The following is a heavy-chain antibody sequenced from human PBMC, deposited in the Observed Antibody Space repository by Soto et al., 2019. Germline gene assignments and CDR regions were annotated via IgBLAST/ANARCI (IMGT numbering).Heavy chain of an antibody. CDR2: INPNSGVT. Sequence: QVPLVQSGAEVRKPGASVTVSCRSSGDSFNDYYIHWVRQAPGQGLEWMGWINPNSGVTKYAQKFQGWVSMTRDTSIRTVYMQLSRLRSDDTAVYYCARESGGATATLDYYYFYRDVWGTETTVTVSS. D-gene: IGHD5-12*01. V-gene: IGHV1-2*04. J-gene: IGHJ6*03. CDR3: ARESGGATATLDYYYFYRDV. CDR1: GDSFNDYY.